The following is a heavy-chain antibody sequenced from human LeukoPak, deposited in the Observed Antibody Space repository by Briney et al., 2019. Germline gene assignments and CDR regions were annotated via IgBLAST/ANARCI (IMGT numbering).Heavy chain of an antibody. D-gene: IGHD3-10*02. CDR3: ARVYNYVFDY. CDR2: IKSDGSST. V-gene: IGHV3-74*01. Sequence: GGSLRLSWAASGFTFSSYWMHWVRQAPGKGLVWVSRIKSDGSSTSHADSVKGRFTISRDNSKNTLYLQMNSLRAEDTAVYYCARVYNYVFDYWGQGTLVTVSS. CDR1: GFTFSSYW. J-gene: IGHJ4*02.